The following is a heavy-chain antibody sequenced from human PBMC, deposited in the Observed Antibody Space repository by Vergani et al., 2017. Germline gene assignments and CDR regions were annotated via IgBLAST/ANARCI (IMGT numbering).Heavy chain of an antibody. V-gene: IGHV3-48*03. CDR1: GFTFSSYE. Sequence: EVQLVESGGGLVQPGGSLRLSCAASGFTFSSYEMNWVRQAPGKGLEWVSYISSSGSTIYYADSVKGRFTISRDNAKNSLYLQMNSLRAEDTAVYYCARAGITMVRGVITPFDYWGQGTLVTVSS. CDR2: ISSSGSTI. J-gene: IGHJ4*02. D-gene: IGHD3-10*01. CDR3: ARAGITMVRGVITPFDY.